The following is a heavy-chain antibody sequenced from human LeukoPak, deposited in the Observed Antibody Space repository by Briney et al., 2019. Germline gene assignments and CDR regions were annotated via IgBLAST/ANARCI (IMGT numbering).Heavy chain of an antibody. CDR3: ARDRIGHDFWSGSSSSPFDY. V-gene: IGHV1-69*05. Sequence: SVKVSCKASGGTFSSYAISWVRQAPGQGLEWMGGIIPIFGTANYAQKFQGRVTITTDESTSTAYMELSSLRSEDTAVYYCARDRIGHDFWSGSSSSPFDYWGQGTLATVSS. CDR2: IIPIFGTA. J-gene: IGHJ4*02. CDR1: GGTFSSYA. D-gene: IGHD3-3*01.